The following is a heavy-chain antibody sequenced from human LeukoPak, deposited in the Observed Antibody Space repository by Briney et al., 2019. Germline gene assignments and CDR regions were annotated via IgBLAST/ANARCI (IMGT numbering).Heavy chain of an antibody. CDR1: GGSISSYY. J-gene: IGHJ4*02. CDR2: IYYSGST. D-gene: IGHD6-13*01. CDR3: ARGVYSSSWPFDY. V-gene: IGHV4-59*01. Sequence: SETLSLTCTVSGGSISSYYWSWTRQPPGKGLEWIGYIYYSGSTNYNPSLKSRVTISVDTSKNQFSLKLSSVTAADTAVYYCARGVYSSSWPFDYWGQGTLVTVSS.